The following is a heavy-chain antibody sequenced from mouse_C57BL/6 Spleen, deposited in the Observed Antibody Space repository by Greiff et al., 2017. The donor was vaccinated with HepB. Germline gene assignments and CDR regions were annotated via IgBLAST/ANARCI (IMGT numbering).Heavy chain of an antibody. CDR3: ARGGTVLRYFDV. D-gene: IGHD1-1*02. CDR2: IDPEDGET. CDR1: GFNIKDYY. J-gene: IGHJ1*03. V-gene: IGHV14-2*01. Sequence: VQLQQSGAELVKPGASVKLSCTASGFNIKDYYMHWVKQRTEQGLEWIGRIDPEDGETKYDPKFQGKATITADTSSNTAYLQLSSLTSEDTAVDYCARGGTVLRYFDVWGTGTTVTVSS.